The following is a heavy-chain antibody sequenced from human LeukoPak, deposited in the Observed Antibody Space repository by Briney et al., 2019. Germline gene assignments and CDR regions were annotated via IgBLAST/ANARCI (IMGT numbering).Heavy chain of an antibody. CDR3: ARDYGDYAYAFDI. D-gene: IGHD4-17*01. CDR1: GGTFSSYA. V-gene: IGHV1-69*06. J-gene: IGHJ3*02. CDR2: IIPIFGTA. Sequence: EASVKVSCKASGGTFSSYAISWVRQAPGQGLEWMGGIIPIFGTANYAQKFQGRVTITADKSTSTAYMELSSLRSEDTAVYYCARDYGDYAYAFDIWGQGTMVTVSS.